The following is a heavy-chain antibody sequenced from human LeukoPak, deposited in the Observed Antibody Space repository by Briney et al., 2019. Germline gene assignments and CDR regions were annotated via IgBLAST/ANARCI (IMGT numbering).Heavy chain of an antibody. V-gene: IGHV3-21*01. CDR3: ARERLRGYSYGWGYYYYGMDV. CDR2: ISSSSSYI. J-gene: IGHJ6*04. Sequence: GGSLRLSCAASGFTFSTYAMSWVRQAPGKGLEWVSSISSSSSYIYYADSVKGRFTISRDNAKNSLYLQMNSLRAEDTAVYYCARERLRGYSYGWGYYYYGMDVWGKGTTVTVSS. D-gene: IGHD5-18*01. CDR1: GFTFSTYA.